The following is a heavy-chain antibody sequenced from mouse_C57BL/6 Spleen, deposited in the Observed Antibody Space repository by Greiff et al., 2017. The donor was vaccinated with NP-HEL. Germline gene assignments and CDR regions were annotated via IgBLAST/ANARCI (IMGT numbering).Heavy chain of an antibody. Sequence: QVQLQQPGAELVKPGASVKMSCKASGYTFTSYWITWVKQRPGQGLAWIGDIYPGSGSTNYTEKFKSKATLTVDTSSSTAYRQLSSLTSEDSAVYYCARSDLHYYGSSYDDWGQGTTLTVSS. CDR1: GYTFTSYW. CDR2: IYPGSGST. CDR3: ARSDLHYYGSSYDD. J-gene: IGHJ2*01. D-gene: IGHD1-1*01. V-gene: IGHV1-55*01.